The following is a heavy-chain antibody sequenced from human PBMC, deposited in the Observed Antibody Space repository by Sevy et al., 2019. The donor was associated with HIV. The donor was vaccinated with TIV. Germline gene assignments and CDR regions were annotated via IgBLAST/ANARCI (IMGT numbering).Heavy chain of an antibody. CDR3: ARKYDSSGYFDY. D-gene: IGHD3-22*01. V-gene: IGHV3-23*01. Sequence: GGSLRLSCAASGFTFSNYAMNWVRQAPGKGLEWVSGISGTGGSGDKTNYADSVKGPFTIPRDDSKNSLYLQLNSLRAEDTAIYYCARKYDSSGYFDYWGQGTLVTVSS. CDR2: ISGTGGSGDKT. CDR1: GFTFSNYA. J-gene: IGHJ4*02.